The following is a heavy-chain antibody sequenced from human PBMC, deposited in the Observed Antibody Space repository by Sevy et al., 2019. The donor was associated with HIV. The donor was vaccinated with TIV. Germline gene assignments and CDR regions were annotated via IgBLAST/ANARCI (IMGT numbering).Heavy chain of an antibody. D-gene: IGHD4-17*01. CDR2: ISGSGGST. J-gene: IGHJ4*02. Sequence: GGSLRLSCAASGFSFSNFGMSWVRQAPGKGLEWVLAISGSGGSTFYADSVKGRFIISRDNSKNTLYLQMSSLRAEDTAVYYGATALVRVFYGDSIFFDYWGQGTLVTVSS. CDR1: GFSFSNFG. CDR3: ATALVRVFYGDSIFFDY. V-gene: IGHV3-23*01.